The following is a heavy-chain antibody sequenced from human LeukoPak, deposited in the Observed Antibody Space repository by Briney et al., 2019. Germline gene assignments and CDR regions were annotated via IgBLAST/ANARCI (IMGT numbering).Heavy chain of an antibody. V-gene: IGHV1-69*06. D-gene: IGHD2-2*01. CDR3: ARALIVVVPAAMSPYYYGMDV. CDR2: IIPIFGTA. J-gene: IGHJ6*04. Sequence: GASVKVSCKASGGTFSSYAISWVRQAPGQGLEWMGGIIPIFGTANYAQQFQGRVAITADKSTSTAYMELSSLRSEDTAVYYCARALIVVVPAAMSPYYYGMDVWGKGTTVTVSS. CDR1: GGTFSSYA.